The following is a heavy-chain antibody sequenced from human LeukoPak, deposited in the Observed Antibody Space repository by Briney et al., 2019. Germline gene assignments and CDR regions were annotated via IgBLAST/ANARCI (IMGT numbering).Heavy chain of an antibody. D-gene: IGHD3-10*01. CDR2: INHSGST. CDR1: GGSFSGYY. CDR3: ARIRRFITGSYRAYYYGMDV. V-gene: IGHV4-34*01. J-gene: IGHJ6*02. Sequence: SETLSLTCAVYGGSFSGYYWSWIRQPPGKGLEWIGEINHSGSTNYNPSLKSRVTISVDTSKNQCSLNLSSVTAADTAVYYCARIRRFITGSYRAYYYGMDVWGQGTTVTVSS.